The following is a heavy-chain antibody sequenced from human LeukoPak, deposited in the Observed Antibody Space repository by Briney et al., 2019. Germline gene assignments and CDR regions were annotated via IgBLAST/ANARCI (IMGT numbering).Heavy chain of an antibody. CDR2: IYSGGST. Sequence: PGGSLRLSCAASGFTVSSNYMSWVRQAPGKGLEWVSVIYSGGSTYYADSVKGRFTISRDNSKNTLYLQMNSLRAEDTAVYYCARARGSWFYYFDYWGQGTLVTVSS. D-gene: IGHD6-13*01. CDR3: ARARGSWFYYFDY. J-gene: IGHJ4*02. CDR1: GFTVSSNY. V-gene: IGHV3-53*01.